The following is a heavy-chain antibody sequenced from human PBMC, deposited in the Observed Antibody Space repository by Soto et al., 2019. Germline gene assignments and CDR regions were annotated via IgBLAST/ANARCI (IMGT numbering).Heavy chain of an antibody. V-gene: IGHV1-18*01. D-gene: IGHD3-10*01. CDR1: GYTVNRYG. Sequence: QVQLVQSGAEVKKPGASVKVSCKASGYTVNRYGISWVRHAPGQGLEWMGWISAYNGNTNFAQKFQGRVTMTTDTSTSTAYMELRILRSDDTAVYYCPREGYYGSGSADYWGQGTMVTVAS. CDR3: PREGYYGSGSADY. J-gene: IGHJ4*02. CDR2: ISAYNGNT.